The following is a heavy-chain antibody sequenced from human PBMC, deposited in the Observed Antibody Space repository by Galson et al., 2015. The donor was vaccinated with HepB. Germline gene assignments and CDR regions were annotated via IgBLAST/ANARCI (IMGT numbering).Heavy chain of an antibody. V-gene: IGHV3-21*01. J-gene: IGHJ3*02. Sequence: SLRLSCAASGFTFSSYTMNWVRQAPGKGLEWVSSISGTSTYIFHADSVKGRFTISRDNAKNSLYLQMNSLRAEDTAVYYCARALLGINAFDIWGQGTMITVSS. D-gene: IGHD7-27*01. CDR3: ARALLGINAFDI. CDR2: ISGTSTYI. CDR1: GFTFSSYT.